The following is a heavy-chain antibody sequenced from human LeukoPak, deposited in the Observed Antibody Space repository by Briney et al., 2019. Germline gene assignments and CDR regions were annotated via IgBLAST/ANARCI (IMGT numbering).Heavy chain of an antibody. CDR1: GFTFSSYE. J-gene: IGHJ4*02. CDR3: AKDRLTVTSFDY. V-gene: IGHV3-48*03. CDR2: ISSSGSTI. D-gene: IGHD4-17*01. Sequence: PGGTLRLSCAASGFTFSSYEMNWVRQAPGKGLEWVSYISSSGSTIYYADSVKGRFTISRDSSKNTLYLQMNRLRAEDAAVYYCAKDRLTVTSFDYWGQGTLVTVSS.